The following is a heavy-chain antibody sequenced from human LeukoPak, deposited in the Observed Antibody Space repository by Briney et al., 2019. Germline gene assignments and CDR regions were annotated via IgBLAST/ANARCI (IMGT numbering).Heavy chain of an antibody. CDR3: VKDPLQYGSGSYYFDD. V-gene: IGHV3-30*02. J-gene: IGHJ4*02. CDR1: EFTFSSYG. D-gene: IGHD3-10*01. CDR2: ISYAGNSK. Sequence: PGGSLRLSCAASEFTFSSYGMLWVRQAPGKGLEWVAFISYAGNSKYYADSVKGRFTISRDSSKNTLYLQMNSLKSEDTAVYHCVKDPLQYGSGSYYFDDWGQGTLVTVSS.